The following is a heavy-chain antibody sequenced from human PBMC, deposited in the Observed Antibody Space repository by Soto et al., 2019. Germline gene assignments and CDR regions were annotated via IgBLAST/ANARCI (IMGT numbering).Heavy chain of an antibody. Sequence: GCLRVSCLASGFTFSYYTMSLVREAPVKGLDRVSYISSSSSTIYQPDSLKGRFNISRDNAKNSLYLKLNSLREEDTDAYYCARDAGYSYGHFDHWGQGTLVTVSS. CDR3: ARDAGYSYGHFDH. CDR2: ISSSSSTI. D-gene: IGHD5-18*01. CDR1: GFTFSYYT. V-gene: IGHV3-48*02. J-gene: IGHJ4*02.